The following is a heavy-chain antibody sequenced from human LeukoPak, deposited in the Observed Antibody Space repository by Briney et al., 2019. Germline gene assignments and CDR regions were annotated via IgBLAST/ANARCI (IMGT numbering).Heavy chain of an antibody. J-gene: IGHJ6*03. CDR3: ASIYSSGWCGYYYYYMDV. V-gene: IGHV4-61*02. CDR2: IYTSGST. CDR1: GGSVSSGTYY. D-gene: IGHD6-19*01. Sequence: SETLSLTCTVSGGSVSSGTYYWNWIRQPAGKGLEWIGRIYTSGSTNYNPSLKSRVTISVDTSKNHFSLKLTSVTAADTAVYYCASIYSSGWCGYYYYYMDVWGKGTTVTISS.